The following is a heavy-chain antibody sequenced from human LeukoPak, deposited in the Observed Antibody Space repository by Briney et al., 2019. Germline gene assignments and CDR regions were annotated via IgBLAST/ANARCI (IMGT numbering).Heavy chain of an antibody. Sequence: GASVKVSCKASGYSFTNYGVSWVRQAPGQGLEWMGWINPNSGGTNYAQKFQGRVTMTRDTSISTAYMELSRLRSDDTAVYYCAGNYEGQGVVAAHWGQGTLVTVSS. CDR3: AGNYEGQGVVAAH. J-gene: IGHJ4*02. CDR1: GYSFTNYG. CDR2: INPNSGGT. V-gene: IGHV1-2*02. D-gene: IGHD3-16*01.